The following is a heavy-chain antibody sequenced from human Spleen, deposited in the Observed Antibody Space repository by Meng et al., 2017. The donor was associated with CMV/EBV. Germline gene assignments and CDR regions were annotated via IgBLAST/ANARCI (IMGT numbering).Heavy chain of an antibody. CDR3: ARDRNNWFDP. J-gene: IGHJ5*02. V-gene: IGHV3-74*01. Sequence: AGSLRLSCAASGFTFSSYWMHWVRQAPGNGLVWVSRINSDGSVTNYADSVKGRFTISRDNAKNTLYLQMNSLRAEDTAVYYCARDRNNWFDPWGQGTLVTVSS. CDR2: INSDGSVT. CDR1: GFTFSSYW.